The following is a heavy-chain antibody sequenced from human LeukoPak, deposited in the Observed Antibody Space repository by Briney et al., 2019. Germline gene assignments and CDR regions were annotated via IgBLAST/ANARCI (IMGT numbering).Heavy chain of an antibody. V-gene: IGHV3-23*01. CDR2: ISGSGGST. J-gene: IGHJ6*03. CDR1: GFTFSSYA. D-gene: IGHD6-19*01. CDR3: AKDGYSSGWYYYYYMDV. Sequence: PGGSLRLSCAGSGFTFSSYAMSWVRQAPGKGLEWVSDISGSGGSTYYADSVKGRFTISRDNSKNTLYLQMNSLRAEDTAVYYCAKDGYSSGWYYYYYMDVWGKGTTVTVSS.